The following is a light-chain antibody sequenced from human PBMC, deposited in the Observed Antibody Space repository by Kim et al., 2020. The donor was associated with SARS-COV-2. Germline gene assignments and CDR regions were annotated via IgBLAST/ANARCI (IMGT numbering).Light chain of an antibody. V-gene: IGLV10-54*01. Sequence: RQTATLACTGNSNNVGNQGAAWLQQHQGHPPKLLSYRNNNRPSGISERLSASGSGNTASLTITGLQPEDEADYYCSAWDSSLSEVVFGGGTQLTVL. CDR3: SAWDSSLSEVV. J-gene: IGLJ2*01. CDR1: SNNVGNQG. CDR2: RNN.